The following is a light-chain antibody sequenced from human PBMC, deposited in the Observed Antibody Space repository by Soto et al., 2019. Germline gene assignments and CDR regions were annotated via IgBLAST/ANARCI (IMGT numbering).Light chain of an antibody. Sequence: DIQMTQSPSSLAASVGDSVTITCRASQDISTYLAWFQQRPGKPPKLLIYAASTLESGVPYRFSGGRSGTDFTLSISSLQPEDVATFYCQKYDSLPFTFGPGTKGDIK. CDR3: QKYDSLPFT. CDR2: AAS. J-gene: IGKJ3*01. CDR1: QDISTY. V-gene: IGKV1-27*01.